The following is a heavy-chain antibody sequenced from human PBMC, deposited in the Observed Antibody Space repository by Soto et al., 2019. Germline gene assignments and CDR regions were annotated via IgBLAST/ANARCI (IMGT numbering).Heavy chain of an antibody. CDR3: ASLLDDRGGYYYFDY. V-gene: IGHV4-38-2*01. D-gene: IGHD3-22*01. CDR2: ICHSGTT. Sequence: SETLSLTCAVSGYSISIGYDWVWIRQPPGKGLEWLGSICHSGTTYDNPSLKSRVTISVDMSKNQFYLKLTSVTAADTAVYYCASLLDDRGGYYYFDYWGRGTLVTLSS. J-gene: IGHJ4*02. CDR1: GYSISIGYD.